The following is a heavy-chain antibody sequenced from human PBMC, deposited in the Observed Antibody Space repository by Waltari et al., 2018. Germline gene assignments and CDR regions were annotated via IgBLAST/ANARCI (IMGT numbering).Heavy chain of an antibody. D-gene: IGHD2-2*01. CDR1: GFTFSNHI. J-gene: IGHJ4*02. Sequence: PLVESGGGVVQPGRSLRLSCAAPGFTFSNHIIHWVRRAPGKGLGWVAAISYDGFSKYYADSVKGRFTIAGDTSKTTVNLQMNSLNTGDTAVYYCAREGGTSGYSGYFDTWGQGTLVTVSS. CDR2: ISYDGFSK. CDR3: AREGGTSGYSGYFDT. V-gene: IGHV3-30-3*01.